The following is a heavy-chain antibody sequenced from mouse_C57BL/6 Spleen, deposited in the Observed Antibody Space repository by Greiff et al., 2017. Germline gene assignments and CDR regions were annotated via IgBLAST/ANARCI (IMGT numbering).Heavy chain of an antibody. CDR2: ISSGGSYT. V-gene: IGHV5-6*01. D-gene: IGHD2-4*01. J-gene: IGHJ1*03. Sequence: EVQLVESGGDLVKPGGSLKLSCAASGFTFSSYGMSWVRQTPDKRLEWVATISSGGSYTYYPDSVKGRFTISRDNAKNTLYLQMSSLKSEDTAMYYCANYDYAGASRYVDVWGTGTTVTVSS. CDR1: GFTFSSYG. CDR3: ANYDYAGASRYVDV.